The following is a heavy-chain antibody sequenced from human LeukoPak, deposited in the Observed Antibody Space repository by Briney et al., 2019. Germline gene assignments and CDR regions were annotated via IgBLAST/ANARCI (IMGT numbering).Heavy chain of an antibody. J-gene: IGHJ3*02. CDR1: GGSISSYY. Sequence: KTSETLSLTCTVSGGSISSYYWSWIRQPPRKGLEWIGYVFYSGSINYNPSLKSRVTISIDASKNQFSLKLSSVTAADTAVYYCARDTADYDSSGYYRLSAFDIWGQGTMVTVSS. CDR2: VFYSGSI. V-gene: IGHV4-59*12. CDR3: ARDTADYDSSGYYRLSAFDI. D-gene: IGHD3-22*01.